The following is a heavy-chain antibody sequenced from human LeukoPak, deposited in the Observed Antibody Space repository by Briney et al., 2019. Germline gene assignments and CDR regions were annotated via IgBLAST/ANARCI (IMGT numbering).Heavy chain of an antibody. V-gene: IGHV3-30*03. Sequence: GGSLRLSCAASGFTFSSYGMHWVRQAPGKGLEWVAVIIYDGSNKYYADSVKGRFTISRDNSKNTLYLQMNSLRAEDTALYYCARGQPPSYYDMDVWGQGTTVTVSS. CDR1: GFTFSSYG. J-gene: IGHJ6*02. D-gene: IGHD6-13*01. CDR3: ARGQPPSYYDMDV. CDR2: IIYDGSNK.